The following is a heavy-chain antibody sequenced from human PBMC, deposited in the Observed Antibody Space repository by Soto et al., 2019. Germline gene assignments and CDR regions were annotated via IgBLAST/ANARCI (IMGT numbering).Heavy chain of an antibody. CDR3: AGKQWEPSGNYYFDY. CDR2: ISSSSTYT. V-gene: IGHV3-11*06. J-gene: IGHJ4*02. Sequence: QVQLVESGGGLVKPGGSLRLSCATSGFTFSADYMRWVRQAPGQGLEWVSYISSSSTYTNYADSVKGRFTISRDNAKNSLYLQMNSLRAEDTAVYYCAGKQWEPSGNYYFDYWGQGTLVTVSS. D-gene: IGHD1-26*01. CDR1: GFTFSADY.